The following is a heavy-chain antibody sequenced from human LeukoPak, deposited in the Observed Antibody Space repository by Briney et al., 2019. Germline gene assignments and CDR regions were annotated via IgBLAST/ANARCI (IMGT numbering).Heavy chain of an antibody. V-gene: IGHV4-39*01. Sequence: SETLSLTCTVSGGSISSSSYYWGWIRQPPGKGLEWIGCIYYSGSTYYNPSLKSRVTISVDTSKNQFSLKLSSVTAADTAVYYCARGKFVVVTNWFDPWGQGTLVTVSS. J-gene: IGHJ5*02. D-gene: IGHD2-21*02. CDR3: ARGKFVVVTNWFDP. CDR2: IYYSGST. CDR1: GGSISSSSYY.